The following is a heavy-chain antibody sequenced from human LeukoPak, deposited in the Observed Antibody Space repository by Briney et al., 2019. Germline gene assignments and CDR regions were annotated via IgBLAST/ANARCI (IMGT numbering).Heavy chain of an antibody. V-gene: IGHV4-38-2*02. D-gene: IGHD3-10*01. CDR2: IYHSGGT. Sequence: KPSETLSLTCTVSGYSISSGYYWGWIRQPPGKGLEWIGTIYHSGGTYYNPSLKSRVIISVDTSKNQFSLKLSSVTAADTAVYYCARDRMAGIYSYFDYWGQGTLVTVSS. J-gene: IGHJ4*02. CDR3: ARDRMAGIYSYFDY. CDR1: GYSISSGYY.